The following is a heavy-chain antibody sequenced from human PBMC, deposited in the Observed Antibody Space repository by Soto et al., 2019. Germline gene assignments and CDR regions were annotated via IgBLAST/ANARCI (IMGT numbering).Heavy chain of an antibody. CDR1: GFTFSSYW. D-gene: IGHD1-26*01. CDR2: INSDGSST. Sequence: PGGSLRLSCAASGFTFSSYWMHWVRQAPGKGLVWVSRINSDGSSTSYADSVKGRFTISRDNAKNTLYLQMNSLRAEDTAVYYCARVGAATENYYYGMDVWGQGTTVTVSS. J-gene: IGHJ6*02. CDR3: ARVGAATENYYYGMDV. V-gene: IGHV3-74*01.